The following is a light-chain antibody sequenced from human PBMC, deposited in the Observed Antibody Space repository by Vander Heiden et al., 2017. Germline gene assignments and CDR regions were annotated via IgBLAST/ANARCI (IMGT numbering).Light chain of an antibody. CDR2: STN. CDR3: VLYMNSDIWV. V-gene: IGLV8-61*01. J-gene: IGLJ3*02. CDR1: SGSVSTSYY. Sequence: QTVVTQEPSLSVSPGGTVTLTCGLSSGSVSTSYYPSWFQQTPGQSPRTLIYSTNTRSSGVPDRFSGSIRGNKAALTITGAQADDECDYYCVLYMNSDIWVFGGGTKLTVL.